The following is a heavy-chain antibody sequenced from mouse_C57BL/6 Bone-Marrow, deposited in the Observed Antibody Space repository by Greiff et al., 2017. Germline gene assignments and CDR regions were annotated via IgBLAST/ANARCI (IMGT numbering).Heavy chain of an antibody. D-gene: IGHD2-2*01. V-gene: IGHV14-4*01. CDR2: IDPENGDT. Sequence: VQLQQSGAELVRPGASVKLSCTASGFNIKDDYMHWVKQRPEQGLEWIGWIDPENGDTEYASKFQGKATITADTSSNTAYLQLSSLTSEDTADYYCTTEVKDYWGQGTTLIVS. CDR3: TTEVKDY. CDR1: GFNIKDDY. J-gene: IGHJ2*01.